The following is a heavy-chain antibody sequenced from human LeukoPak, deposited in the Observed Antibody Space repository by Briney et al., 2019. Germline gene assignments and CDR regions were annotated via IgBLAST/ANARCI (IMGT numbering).Heavy chain of an antibody. CDR1: GFTFSSYA. CDR2: ISGSGGST. CDR3: ANDLRVGGYYGLDV. V-gene: IGHV3-23*01. Sequence: GGSLRLSCAASGFTFSSYAMSWVRQAPGKGLEWVSAISGSGGSTYYADSVKGRFTISRDNSKNTLHLQMNSLRAEDTAEYYCANDLRVGGYYGLDVWGQGTTVTVSS. J-gene: IGHJ6*02.